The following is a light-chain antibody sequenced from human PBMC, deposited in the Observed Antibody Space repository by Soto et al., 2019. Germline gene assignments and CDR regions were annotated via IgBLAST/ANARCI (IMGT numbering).Light chain of an antibody. Sequence: EILMTQSPATLSVSPGERATLSCRASQSVSSNVAWYQQKPGQAPRLLIYGASTRATGIPARFGGSGSGTEFNLTFSSLQSEDFAVYYCQQYSNWPPLTFGGGTKVE. J-gene: IGKJ4*01. CDR1: QSVSSN. CDR2: GAS. CDR3: QQYSNWPPLT. V-gene: IGKV3-15*01.